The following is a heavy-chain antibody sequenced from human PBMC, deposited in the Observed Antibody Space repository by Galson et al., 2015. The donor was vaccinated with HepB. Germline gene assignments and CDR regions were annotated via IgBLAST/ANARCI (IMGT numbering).Heavy chain of an antibody. D-gene: IGHD3-3*01. V-gene: IGHV3-48*01. Sequence: SLRLSCAASGFTFSSYSMNWVRQAPGKGLEWVSYTSSSSSAIYYADSVKGRFTVSRDNAKNTLYLQMNSLRAEDTAVYYCARGGCDFWSGYSPYGMDVWGQGTTVTVSS. CDR1: GFTFSSYS. CDR2: TSSSSSAI. CDR3: ARGGCDFWSGYSPYGMDV. J-gene: IGHJ6*02.